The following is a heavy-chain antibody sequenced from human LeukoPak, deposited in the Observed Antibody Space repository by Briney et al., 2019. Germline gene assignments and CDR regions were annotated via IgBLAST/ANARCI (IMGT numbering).Heavy chain of an antibody. V-gene: IGHV4-39*01. CDR3: ARAHVKELLWFREAGNFDY. CDR2: IYYSGST. D-gene: IGHD3-10*01. J-gene: IGHJ4*02. CDR1: GGSISSSSYY. Sequence: NPSETLSLTCTVSGGSISSSSYYWGWIRQPPGKGLEWIGSIYYSGSTYYNPSLKSRVTISVDTSKNQFSLKLSSVTAADTAVYYCARAHVKELLWFREAGNFDYWGQGTLVTVSS.